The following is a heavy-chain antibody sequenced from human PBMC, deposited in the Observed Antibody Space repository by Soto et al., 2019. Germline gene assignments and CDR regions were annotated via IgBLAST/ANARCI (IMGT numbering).Heavy chain of an antibody. J-gene: IGHJ6*02. D-gene: IGHD1-7*01. CDR1: GFTFSSYA. CDR2: ISYDGSNK. V-gene: IGHV3-30-3*01. CDR3: ARGPDGPGTTYFSYYYGMDV. Sequence: VGSLRLSRAASGFTFSSYAMHWVRQAPDKGLEWVAVISYDGSNKYYADSVKGRFTISRDNSKNTLYLQMNSLRAEDTAVYYCARGPDGPGTTYFSYYYGMDVWGQGTTVTSP.